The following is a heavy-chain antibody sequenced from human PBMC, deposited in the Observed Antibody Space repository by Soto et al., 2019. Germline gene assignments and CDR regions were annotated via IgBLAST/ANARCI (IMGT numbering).Heavy chain of an antibody. CDR3: ASEAMVRGVIT. CDR2: ISSSSSYI. CDR1: GFTFSSYS. V-gene: IGHV3-21*01. Sequence: ESGGGLVKPGGSLRLSCAASGFTFSSYSMNWVRQAPGKGLEWVSSISSSSSYIYYADSVKGRFTISRDNAKNLLYLQMNSLRAEDTAVYYCASEAMVRGVITWGQGTLVTVSS. J-gene: IGHJ5*02. D-gene: IGHD3-10*01.